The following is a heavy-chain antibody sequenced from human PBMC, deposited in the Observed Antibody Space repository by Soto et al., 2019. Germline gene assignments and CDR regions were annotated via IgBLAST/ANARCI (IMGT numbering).Heavy chain of an antibody. D-gene: IGHD6-19*01. J-gene: IGHJ4*02. Sequence: PGGSLRLSCAASGFTFSSYGMSWVRQAPGKGLEWVSAISGSGGSTYYADSVKGRFTISRDNSKNTLYLQMNSLRAEDTAVYYCAKAPIAVAAEAHYFDYWGQGTLVTVSS. CDR2: ISGSGGST. CDR3: AKAPIAVAAEAHYFDY. V-gene: IGHV3-23*01. CDR1: GFTFSSYG.